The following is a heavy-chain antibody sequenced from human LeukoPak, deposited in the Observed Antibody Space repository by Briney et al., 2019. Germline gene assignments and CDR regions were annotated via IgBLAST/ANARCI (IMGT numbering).Heavy chain of an antibody. CDR3: ARDSDGSGSYGH. Sequence: SETLSLTCTVSGGSISNYYWSWIRQPPGKGLEWIGYIYYSGSTNYNPSLKSRVIMSVDTSKTQFSLKLSSVTAADTAVYYCARDSDGSGSYGHWGQGTLVTVSS. CDR1: GGSISNYY. D-gene: IGHD3-10*01. CDR2: IYYSGST. V-gene: IGHV4-59*01. J-gene: IGHJ4*02.